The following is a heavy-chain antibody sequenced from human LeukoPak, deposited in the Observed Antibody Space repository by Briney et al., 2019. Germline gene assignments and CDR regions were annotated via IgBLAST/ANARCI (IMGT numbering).Heavy chain of an antibody. V-gene: IGHV6-1*01. J-gene: IGHJ4*02. CDR2: TYYRSKWFN. CDR1: GDSFSSNSAA. D-gene: IGHD3-22*01. Sequence: SQTLSLTCAISGDSFSSNSAAWNWIRQSPSRGLEWLGRTYYRSKWFNDYAVSVKSRVTINADTSNNQFSLHLNSVTPEDAAMYYCVREEYYYDSSGYCPNFDHWGQGTLVTVSS. CDR3: VREEYYYDSSGYCPNFDH.